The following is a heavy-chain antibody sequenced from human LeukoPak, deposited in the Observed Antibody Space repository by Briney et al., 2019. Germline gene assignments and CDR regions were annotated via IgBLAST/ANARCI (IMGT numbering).Heavy chain of an antibody. J-gene: IGHJ3*02. Sequence: GGSLRLSCAASGFTVSSNYMSWVRQAPGEGLEWVSVIYSGGSTYYADSVKGRFTISRDNSKNTLYLQMNSLRAEDTAVYYCARLYYDFWSGYTWGAFDIWGQGTMVTVPS. CDR1: GFTVSSNY. CDR2: IYSGGST. V-gene: IGHV3-66*02. CDR3: ARLYYDFWSGYTWGAFDI. D-gene: IGHD3-3*01.